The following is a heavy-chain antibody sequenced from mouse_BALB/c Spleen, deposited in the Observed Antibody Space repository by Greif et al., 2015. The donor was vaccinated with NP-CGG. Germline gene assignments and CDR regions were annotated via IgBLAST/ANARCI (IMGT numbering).Heavy chain of an antibody. J-gene: IGHJ2*01. CDR2: IYSGDGDT. Sequence: VQLQQSGAELVRPGSSVKISCKASGYAFSSYWMNWVRQRPGQGLEWIGQIYSGDGDTNYNGKFKGKATLTADKSSSTACMQLRSLKSEDSAVYFCARSQGSCFHYWGQGTTLPVSS. V-gene: IGHV1-80*01. CDR3: ARSQGSCFHY. CDR1: GYAFSSYW.